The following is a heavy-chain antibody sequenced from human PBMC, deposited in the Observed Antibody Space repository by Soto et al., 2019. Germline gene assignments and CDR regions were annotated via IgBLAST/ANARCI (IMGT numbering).Heavy chain of an antibody. CDR1: GFTFSNAW. J-gene: IGHJ4*02. V-gene: IGHV3-15*07. CDR2: IKSKTDGGTT. D-gene: IGHD3-9*01. CDR3: TTDYDILTGSTRVS. Sequence: GGSLRLSCAASGFTFSNAWMNWVRQAPGKGLEWVGRIKSKTDGGTTDYAAPGEGRFTISRDDSKNTLYLQMNSLKTEDTAVYYCTTDYDILTGSTRVSGGQGTLVTVSS.